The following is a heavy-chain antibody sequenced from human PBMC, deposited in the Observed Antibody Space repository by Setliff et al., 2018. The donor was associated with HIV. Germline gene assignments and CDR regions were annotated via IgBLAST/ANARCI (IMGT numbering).Heavy chain of an antibody. J-gene: IGHJ3*01. D-gene: IGHD3-22*01. CDR2: VHSTGTT. Sequence: SETLSLTCTVSGGSFSTYYWSWIRQPAGEGLEYIGRVHSTGTTIYNPALKSRVTMSVDTSKNQLSLKLRSVTAADTAVYYCARARITMTGGRLEPYAFDRWGQGTKVTVSS. CDR1: GGSFSTYY. CDR3: ARARITMTGGRLEPYAFDR. V-gene: IGHV4-4*07.